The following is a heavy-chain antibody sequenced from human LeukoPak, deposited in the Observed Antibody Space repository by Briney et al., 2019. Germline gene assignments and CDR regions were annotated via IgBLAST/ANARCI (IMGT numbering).Heavy chain of an antibody. Sequence: ASVKVSCKASGYPFNNYDINWVRQATGQGLEWMGWMNPHSGKTGYAQNFQGRVTMTRDTSISTAYMELSSLRSEDTAVYYCARVKDTAMDYYYYYYMDVWGKGTTVTVSS. V-gene: IGHV1-8*01. J-gene: IGHJ6*03. CDR1: GYPFNNYD. CDR3: ARVKDTAMDYYYYYYMDV. CDR2: MNPHSGKT. D-gene: IGHD5-18*01.